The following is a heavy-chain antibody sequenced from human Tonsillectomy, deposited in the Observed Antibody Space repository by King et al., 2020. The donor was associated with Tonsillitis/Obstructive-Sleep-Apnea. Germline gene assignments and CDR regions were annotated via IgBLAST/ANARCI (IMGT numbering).Heavy chain of an antibody. CDR1: GGSISSYY. CDR3: ARVSRDGASGYYVDY. CDR2: IYYSGST. V-gene: IGHV4-59*01. D-gene: IGHD3-10*01. J-gene: IGHJ4*02. Sequence: QLQESGPGLVKPSETLSLTCTVSGGSISSYYWSWIRPPPGKGLEWIGYIYYSGSTNYNPSLKSRVTISVDTSKNQFSLKLSSVTAADTAVYYCARVSRDGASGYYVDYWGQGTLVTVSS.